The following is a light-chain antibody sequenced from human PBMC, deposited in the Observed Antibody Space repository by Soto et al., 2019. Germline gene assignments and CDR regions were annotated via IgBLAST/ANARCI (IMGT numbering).Light chain of an antibody. CDR1: QGISNS. CDR3: QQYKVYPRT. Sequence: DIQMTQSPSSLSASIGDRVTITCRASQGISNSLAWLQQKPGQAPKSLISAVSNLQSGVPSRFSGRGSGTDFTFYISSLQSEDIATYYCQQYKVYPRTFGGGTKVEI. V-gene: IGKV1-16*01. CDR2: AVS. J-gene: IGKJ4*01.